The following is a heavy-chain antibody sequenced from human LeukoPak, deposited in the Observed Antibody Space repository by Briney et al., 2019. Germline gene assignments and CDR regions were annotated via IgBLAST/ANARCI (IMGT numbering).Heavy chain of an antibody. D-gene: IGHD6-19*01. Sequence: SETLSLTCAVYGGSFSGYYWSWIRQPPGKGLEWIGEINHSGSTNYNPSLKSRVTISVDTSKNRFSLKLSSVTAADTAVYYCARDELGSGWYYGAFDIWGQGTMVTVSS. V-gene: IGHV4-34*01. CDR3: ARDELGSGWYYGAFDI. J-gene: IGHJ3*02. CDR2: INHSGST. CDR1: GGSFSGYY.